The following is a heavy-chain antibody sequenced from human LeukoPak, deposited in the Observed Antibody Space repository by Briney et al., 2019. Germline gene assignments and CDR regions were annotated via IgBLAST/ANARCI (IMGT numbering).Heavy chain of an antibody. J-gene: IGHJ4*02. V-gene: IGHV3-21*01. D-gene: IGHD6-13*01. Sequence: GSLRLSCAASGFTSSSYSMNWVRQAPGKGLEWVSSISSSSSYIYYADSVKGRFTISRDNAKNSLYLQMNSLRAEDTAVYYCVTAAGLGVYYFDYWGQGTLVTVSS. CDR2: ISSSSSYI. CDR1: GFTSSSYS. CDR3: VTAAGLGVYYFDY.